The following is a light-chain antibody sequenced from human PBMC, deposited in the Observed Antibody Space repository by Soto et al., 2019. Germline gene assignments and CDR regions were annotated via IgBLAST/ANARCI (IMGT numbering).Light chain of an antibody. CDR2: GAS. CDR3: QQYGSSPT. J-gene: IGKJ4*01. CDR1: QSVSSSY. Sequence: EIVLTQSPGTLSLSPGERATLSCRASQSVSSSYLAWYQQKPGQAPRLLIYGASSRATGIPDRFSGSGSGTDFTLTISRLEPEDFAVYYCQQYGSSPTFGGGNKV. V-gene: IGKV3-20*01.